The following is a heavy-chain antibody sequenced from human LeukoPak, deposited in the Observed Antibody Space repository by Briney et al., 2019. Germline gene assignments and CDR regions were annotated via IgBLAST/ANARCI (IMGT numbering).Heavy chain of an antibody. J-gene: IGHJ4*02. V-gene: IGHV3-30*18. D-gene: IGHD3-10*01. CDR1: GFTFSGYG. CDR3: AKDDHGSGNY. Sequence: GGTLRLSCVASGFTFSGYGMHWVRQAPGKGLEWVAVISYDGSNKYYADSVKGRLTISRDNSKNTLYLQMNSLRAEDTAVYYCAKDDHGSGNYWGQGTLVTVSS. CDR2: ISYDGSNK.